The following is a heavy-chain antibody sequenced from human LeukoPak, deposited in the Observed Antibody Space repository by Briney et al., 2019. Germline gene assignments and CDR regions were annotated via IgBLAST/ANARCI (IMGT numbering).Heavy chain of an antibody. J-gene: IGHJ6*03. CDR1: GFTFSSYA. CDR2: ISGSGGST. D-gene: IGHD3-9*01. V-gene: IGHV3-23*01. Sequence: GGSLRLSCAASGFTFSSYAMSWVRQAPGKGLEWVSGISGSGGSTDYADSVKGRFTISRDNSKNTLYLQMNSLRAEDTAVYYCAKVKPRDTIFSRGYYMDVWGKGTTVTISS. CDR3: AKVKPRDTIFSRGYYMDV.